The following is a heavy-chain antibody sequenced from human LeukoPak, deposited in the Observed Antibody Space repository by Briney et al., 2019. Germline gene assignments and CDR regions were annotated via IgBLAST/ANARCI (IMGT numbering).Heavy chain of an antibody. V-gene: IGHV3-23*01. CDR3: AKVRSAVTTPLYFDY. CDR2: ISGSGGST. Sequence: GGSLRLSCAASGFTFSSYAMSWVRQAPGKGLEWVSAISGSGGSTYYADSMKGRFTISRDNSKNTLYLQMNSLRAEDTAVYYCAKVRSAVTTPLYFDYWGQGTLVTVSS. D-gene: IGHD4-11*01. J-gene: IGHJ4*02. CDR1: GFTFSSYA.